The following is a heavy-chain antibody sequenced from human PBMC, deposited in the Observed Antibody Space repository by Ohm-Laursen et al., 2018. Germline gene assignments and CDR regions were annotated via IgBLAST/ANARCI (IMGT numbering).Heavy chain of an antibody. CDR3: ARGFSGWWGRIDY. Sequence: PETLSLTCAVYGGSFSGYYWNWIRQPPGKGLEWIGEINHSRSTKYNSSFKSRVTISVDTSKNQFSLKLSSVTAADTAVYYCARGFSGWWGRIDYWGQGILVTVSS. V-gene: IGHV4-34*01. CDR1: GGSFSGYY. D-gene: IGHD6-19*01. CDR2: INHSRST. J-gene: IGHJ4*02.